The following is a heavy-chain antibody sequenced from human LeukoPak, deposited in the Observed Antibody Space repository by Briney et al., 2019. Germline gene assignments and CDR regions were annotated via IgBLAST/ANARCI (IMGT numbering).Heavy chain of an antibody. Sequence: PGDSLRLSCAASGFTFSSYAMHWVRQAPGKGLEWVAVISYDGSNKYYADSVKGRFTISRDNSKNTLYLQMNSLRAEDTAVYYCEGSPHYDFWSGYYLWGQGTLVTVSS. D-gene: IGHD3-3*01. V-gene: IGHV3-30-3*01. CDR1: GFTFSSYA. J-gene: IGHJ4*02. CDR2: ISYDGSNK. CDR3: EGSPHYDFWSGYYL.